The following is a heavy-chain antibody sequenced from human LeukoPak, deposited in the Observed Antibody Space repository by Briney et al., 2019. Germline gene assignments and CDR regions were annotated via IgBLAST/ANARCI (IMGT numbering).Heavy chain of an antibody. CDR2: ISEYNGNT. J-gene: IGHJ4*02. CDR3: AREIMGSGWYFFDS. Sequence: ASVNVSCKASDYSFTTYGISWVRQAPGQGFEWMGRISEYNGNTKYAQKLQGRVTMTTDTSTSTAYMELRNLRSDDTAVYYCAREIMGSGWYFFDSWGQGTLVIVSS. D-gene: IGHD6-19*01. V-gene: IGHV1-18*01. CDR1: DYSFTTYG.